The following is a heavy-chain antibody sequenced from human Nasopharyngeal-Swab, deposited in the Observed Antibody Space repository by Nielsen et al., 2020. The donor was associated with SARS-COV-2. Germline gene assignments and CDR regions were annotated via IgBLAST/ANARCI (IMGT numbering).Heavy chain of an antibody. CDR3: ASDLSGRDDF. CDR2: TDEYGTTI. J-gene: IGHJ4*02. V-gene: IGHV3-74*01. Sequence: GGSLRLSCVASGFTFSNYWMHWVRQPPGRGLVWFSRTDEYGTTINYADSVKGRFAISRDNAKNTLYLQMNSLRADDTAMYYCASDLSGRDDFWGQGTLVTVAS. CDR1: GFTFSNYW. D-gene: IGHD6-19*01.